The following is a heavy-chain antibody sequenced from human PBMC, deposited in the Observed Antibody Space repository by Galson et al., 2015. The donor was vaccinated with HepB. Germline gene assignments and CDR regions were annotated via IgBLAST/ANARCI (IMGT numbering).Heavy chain of an antibody. J-gene: IGHJ4*02. Sequence: SLRLSCSASGFTFSFSWMSWVRQAPGKGLAWVAKINPDGSRTLYAGSLKGRFTISRDSATNSLYLHMNSLRADDTAVYYCVKDANRGGDFDYWGQGTVVAVSS. CDR3: VKDANRGGDFDY. D-gene: IGHD1/OR15-1a*01. CDR1: GFTFSFSW. V-gene: IGHV3-7*03. CDR2: INPDGSRT.